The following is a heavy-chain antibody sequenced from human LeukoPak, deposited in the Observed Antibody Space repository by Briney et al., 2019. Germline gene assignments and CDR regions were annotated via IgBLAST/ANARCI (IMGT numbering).Heavy chain of an antibody. D-gene: IGHD2-21*01. CDR2: ISGSGGST. CDR1: GFTFSSYA. CDR3: AKAIVAFYYYYGMDV. Sequence: GGSLRLSCAASGFTFSSYAMSWVRQAPGKGLEWVSAISGSGGSTYFADSVKGRFTISRDNSKNTLYLQMNSLRAEDTAVYYCAKAIVAFYYYYGMDVWGQGTTVTVSS. V-gene: IGHV3-23*01. J-gene: IGHJ6*02.